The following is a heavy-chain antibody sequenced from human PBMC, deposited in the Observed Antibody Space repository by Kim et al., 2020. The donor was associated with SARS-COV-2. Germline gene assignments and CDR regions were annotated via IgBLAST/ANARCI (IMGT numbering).Heavy chain of an antibody. J-gene: IGHJ6*02. V-gene: IGHV1-18*01. CDR3: ARGTYYDCWSGISTTYGMDV. Sequence: ASVKVSCKASGYTFTSYGISWVRQAPGQGLEWMGWISAYNGNTNYAQKLQGRVTMTTDTSTSTAYMELRSLRSDDTAVYYCARGTYYDCWSGISTTYGMDVWGQGTTVPVSS. CDR2: ISAYNGNT. CDR1: GYTFTSYG. D-gene: IGHD3-3*01.